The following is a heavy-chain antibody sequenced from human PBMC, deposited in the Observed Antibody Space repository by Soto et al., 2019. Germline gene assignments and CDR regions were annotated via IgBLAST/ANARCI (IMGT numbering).Heavy chain of an antibody. Sequence: PGGSLRLSCAASGFTFSSYGMHWVRQAPGKGLEWVAVISYDGSNKYYADSVKGRFTISRDNSKNTLYLQMNSLRAEDTAVYYCAKEIGVVIILDYYYGMEVWGQGTTVTVSS. CDR2: ISYDGSNK. CDR1: GFTFSSYG. V-gene: IGHV3-30*18. CDR3: AKEIGVVIILDYYYGMEV. D-gene: IGHD3-3*01. J-gene: IGHJ6*02.